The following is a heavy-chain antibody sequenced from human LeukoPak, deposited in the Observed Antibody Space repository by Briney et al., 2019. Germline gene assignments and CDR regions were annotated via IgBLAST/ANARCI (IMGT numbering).Heavy chain of an antibody. CDR1: GYTLTELS. CDR2: INPSGGST. J-gene: IGHJ4*02. V-gene: IGHV1-46*03. D-gene: IGHD3-10*01. Sequence: ASVKVSCKVSGYTLTELSMHWVRQAPGQGLEWMGIINPSGGSTSYAQKFQGRVTMTRDTSTSTVYMELSSLRSEDTAVYYCAREQVQAPPNFDYWGQGTLVTVSS. CDR3: AREQVQAPPNFDY.